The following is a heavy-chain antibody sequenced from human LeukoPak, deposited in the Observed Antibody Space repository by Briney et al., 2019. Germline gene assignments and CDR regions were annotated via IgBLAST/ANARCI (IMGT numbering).Heavy chain of an antibody. V-gene: IGHV3-9*01. Sequence: GGSLRLSCAASGFTFDDYAMHWVRQAPGKGLEWVSGISWNSGSIGYADSVKGRFTISRDNAKNSLYLQMNSLRAEDTALYYCAKAERWLQSKFYYYGMDVWGQGTTVTVSS. CDR2: ISWNSGSI. D-gene: IGHD5-24*01. J-gene: IGHJ6*02. CDR3: AKAERWLQSKFYYYGMDV. CDR1: GFTFDDYA.